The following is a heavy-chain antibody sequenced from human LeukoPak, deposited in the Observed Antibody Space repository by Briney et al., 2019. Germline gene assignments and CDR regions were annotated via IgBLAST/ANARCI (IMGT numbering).Heavy chain of an antibody. V-gene: IGHV1-69*05. CDR1: GGTLSSYA. CDR3: ARERETLRFLDGGYFDC. D-gene: IGHD3-3*01. CDR2: IIPIFGTA. Sequence: SVTVSCKASGGTLSSYAISWVRPAPGQVLEWMGWIIPIFGTANYAKKFQGRVTITTNESTNTAYRELSRLRTEAPAVYYDARERETLRFLDGGYFDCWSQGTVVTVSA. J-gene: IGHJ4*02.